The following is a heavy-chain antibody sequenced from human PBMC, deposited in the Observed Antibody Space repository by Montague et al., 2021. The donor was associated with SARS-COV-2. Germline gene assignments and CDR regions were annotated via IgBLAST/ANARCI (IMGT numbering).Heavy chain of an antibody. CDR3: ARGIWHFDI. V-gene: IGHV4-4*07. J-gene: IGHJ2*01. CDR1: GDSISRCY. CDR2: IYTGGYV. Sequence: SETLSLTCTVSGDSISRCYWSWIRQSDGKGLDWIGRIYTGGYVNYNPALHRRVSMSVDTSKSQVSFNVTSVTAAATAADYCARGIWHFDIWGCGILVTVSS.